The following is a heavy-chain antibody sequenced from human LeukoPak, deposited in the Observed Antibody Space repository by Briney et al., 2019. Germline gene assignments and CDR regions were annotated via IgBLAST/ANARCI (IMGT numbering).Heavy chain of an antibody. CDR2: INPSGGST. CDR1: GYTFTSYY. D-gene: IGHD3-22*01. J-gene: IGHJ4*02. V-gene: IGHV1-46*01. Sequence: GASVKVSCKASGYTFTSYYMHWVRQAPGQGLEWMGIINPSGGSTSYAQKFQGRVTMTRDTSTSTVYMELSSLRSEDTAVYYCASATDYYDSSGYYYTFDYWGQGTLVTVSS. CDR3: ASATDYYDSSGYYYTFDY.